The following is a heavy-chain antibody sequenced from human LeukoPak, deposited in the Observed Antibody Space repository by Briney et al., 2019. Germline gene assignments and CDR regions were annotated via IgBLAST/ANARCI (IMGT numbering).Heavy chain of an antibody. V-gene: IGHV3-74*01. J-gene: IGHJ4*02. D-gene: IGHD3-10*01. Sequence: GGSLRLSCAASGFTFTSYSMNWVRQAPGKGLVWVSRINSDGSSTSYADSVKGRFTISRDNAKNTLYLQMNSLRAEDTAVYYCARTKYGSALDYWGQGTLVTVSS. CDR3: ARTKYGSALDY. CDR1: GFTFTSYS. CDR2: INSDGSST.